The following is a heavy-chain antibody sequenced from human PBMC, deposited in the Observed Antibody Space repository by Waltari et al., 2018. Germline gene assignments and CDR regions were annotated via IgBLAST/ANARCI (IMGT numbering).Heavy chain of an antibody. Sequence: EVQLVESGGGLIQPGGSLRLACAASGFTVSSSYMSWVRKAPGKGVEWVSVIYSGGSTYYADSVKGRFTISRDNSKNTLYLQMNSLRAEDTAVYYCARDHSSSWYRDAFDIWGQGTMVTVSS. J-gene: IGHJ3*02. CDR1: GFTVSSSY. CDR2: IYSGGST. D-gene: IGHD6-13*01. CDR3: ARDHSSSWYRDAFDI. V-gene: IGHV3-53*01.